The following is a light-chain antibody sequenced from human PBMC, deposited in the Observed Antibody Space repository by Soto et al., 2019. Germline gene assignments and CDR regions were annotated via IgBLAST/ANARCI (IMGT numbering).Light chain of an antibody. CDR1: SSDVGSYNL. J-gene: IGLJ3*02. V-gene: IGLV2-23*01. Sequence: QAVVTQPASVSGSPGQSITISCTGTSSDVGSYNLVSWYQQHPGKAPRLMIYEGSKRPLGVSNRFSGSKSGNTASLTISGLQAEDEADYYCCSYAGSSTLVFGGGTKLTVL. CDR2: EGS. CDR3: CSYAGSSTLV.